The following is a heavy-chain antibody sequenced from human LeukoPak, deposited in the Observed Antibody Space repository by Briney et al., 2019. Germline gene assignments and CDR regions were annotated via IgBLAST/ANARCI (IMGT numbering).Heavy chain of an antibody. CDR2: ISSSGSTI. V-gene: IGHV3-48*04. Sequence: GGSLRLSCAASGFTFSSYGMHWVRQAPGKGLEWVSYISSSGSTIYYADSVKGRFTISRDNAKNSLYLQMNSLRAEDTAVYYCARHAYYYDSSGADFDYWGQGTLVTVSS. CDR3: ARHAYYYDSSGADFDY. D-gene: IGHD3-22*01. J-gene: IGHJ4*02. CDR1: GFTFSSYG.